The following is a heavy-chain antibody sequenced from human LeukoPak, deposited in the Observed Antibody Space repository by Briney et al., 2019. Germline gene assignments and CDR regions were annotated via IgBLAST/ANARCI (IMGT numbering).Heavy chain of an antibody. Sequence: PGGSLRLSCAASGFTFSSYGMHWVRQAPGKGLEWVAVISYDGSNRYYADCVKGRFTISRDSSKNTLYLQMNSLRAEDTAVYYCAKKKVYCSGGSCYPDAFDIWGQGTMVTVSS. J-gene: IGHJ3*02. CDR1: GFTFSSYG. D-gene: IGHD2-15*01. V-gene: IGHV3-30*18. CDR2: ISYDGSNR. CDR3: AKKKVYCSGGSCYPDAFDI.